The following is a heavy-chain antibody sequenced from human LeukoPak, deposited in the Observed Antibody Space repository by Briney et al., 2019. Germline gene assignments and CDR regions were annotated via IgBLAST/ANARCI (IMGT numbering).Heavy chain of an antibody. D-gene: IGHD6-19*01. CDR2: IWDDGSYK. Sequence: GGSLRLSCVASGFSFSHCPMHWVRQAPGKGLEWVAVIWDDGSYKDYGDSVKGRFTISRDNSKNTLYLDMISLRAEDTAVYFCAGCFSSGEGYWGQGTHVTVSS. J-gene: IGHJ4*02. CDR3: AGCFSSGEGY. CDR1: GFSFSHCP. V-gene: IGHV3-30*02.